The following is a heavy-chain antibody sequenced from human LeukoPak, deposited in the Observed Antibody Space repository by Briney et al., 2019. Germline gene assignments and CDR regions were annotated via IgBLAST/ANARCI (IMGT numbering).Heavy chain of an antibody. Sequence: GGSLRLSCAASGFTFSTYWMHWVRQAPGKGLVWVSLINSGGDDTRYADSVKGRFTISRDNAKNTLYLQRNSLRAEDTAVYYCARRIGYSSGHSAVYYFDYWGQGTLVTVSS. V-gene: IGHV3-74*01. CDR2: INSGGDDT. D-gene: IGHD6-19*01. CDR1: GFTFSTYW. J-gene: IGHJ4*02. CDR3: ARRIGYSSGHSAVYYFDY.